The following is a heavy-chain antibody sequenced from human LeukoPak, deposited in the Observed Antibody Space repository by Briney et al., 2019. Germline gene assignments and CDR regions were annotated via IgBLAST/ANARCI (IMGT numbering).Heavy chain of an antibody. Sequence: SETLSLTCTVSGGSISSYYWSWIRQPPGKGLEWIGYICYSGSTNYNPSLKSRVTISVDTSKNQFSLKLSSVTAADTAVYYCASQTPAADMGSFDPWGQGTLVTVSS. V-gene: IGHV4-59*01. J-gene: IGHJ5*02. CDR1: GGSISSYY. CDR2: ICYSGST. CDR3: ASQTPAADMGSFDP. D-gene: IGHD2-2*01.